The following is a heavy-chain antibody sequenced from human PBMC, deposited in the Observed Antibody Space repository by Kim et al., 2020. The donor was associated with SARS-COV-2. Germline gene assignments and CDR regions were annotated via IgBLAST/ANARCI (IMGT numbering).Heavy chain of an antibody. CDR3: ARDHPTVFGVVDF. D-gene: IGHD3-3*01. Sequence: NYDRRLQGRFTMTTDTSASTAYMELGSLRSDDTAVYYCARDHPTVFGVVDFWGQGTLVTVSS. V-gene: IGHV1-18*01. J-gene: IGHJ4*02.